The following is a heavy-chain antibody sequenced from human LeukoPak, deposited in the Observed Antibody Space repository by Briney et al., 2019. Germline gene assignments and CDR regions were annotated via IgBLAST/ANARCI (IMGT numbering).Heavy chain of an antibody. Sequence: SETLSLTCAVYGGSSSGYYWSWIRQPPGKGLEWIGEINHSGSTNYNPSLESRVTISVDTSKNQFSLKLSSVTAADTAVYYCARRSTETTVSVLFDYWGQGTLVTVSS. CDR2: INHSGST. CDR3: ARRSTETTVSVLFDY. V-gene: IGHV4-34*01. D-gene: IGHD4-4*01. CDR1: GGSSSGYY. J-gene: IGHJ4*02.